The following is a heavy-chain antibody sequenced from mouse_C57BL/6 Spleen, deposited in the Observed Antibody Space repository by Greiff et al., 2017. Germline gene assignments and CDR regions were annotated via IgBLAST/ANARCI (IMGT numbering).Heavy chain of an antibody. J-gene: IGHJ2*01. CDR2: INPSTGGT. V-gene: IGHV1-42*01. D-gene: IGHD3-3*01. CDR3: ARWGLTGTGDY. CDR1: GYSFTGYY. Sequence: EVQLQQSGPELVKPGASVKISCKASGYSFTGYYMNWVMQSPEKSLEWIGEINPSTGGTSYNQKFKAKATLTVDKSSSTAYMQLKSLTSEESAVYYCARWGLTGTGDYWGQGTTLTVSA.